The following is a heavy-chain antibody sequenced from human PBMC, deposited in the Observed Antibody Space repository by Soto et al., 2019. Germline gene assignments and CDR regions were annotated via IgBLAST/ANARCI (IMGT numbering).Heavy chain of an antibody. D-gene: IGHD2-2*01. CDR2: IYYSGST. CDR1: GGSLSSSSYY. J-gene: IGHJ6*02. V-gene: IGHV4-39*01. CDR3: AEGYCSSTSCSRYYYYGMDV. Sequence: SETLSLTCTVSGGSLSSSSYYWGWIRQPAGKGLGWIGSIYYSGSTYYNPSLKSRVTISVETSRNQFSLKLSSVTAADTAVYYCAEGYCSSTSCSRYYYYGMDVWGQGPTVT.